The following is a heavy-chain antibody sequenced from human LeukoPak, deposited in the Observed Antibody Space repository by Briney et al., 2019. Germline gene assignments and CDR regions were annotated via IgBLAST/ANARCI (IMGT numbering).Heavy chain of an antibody. D-gene: IGHD2-21*02. CDR1: GFTFSNAW. CDR2: IKSKTDGGTT. Sequence: GGSLRLSCAASGFTFSNAWMSWVRQAPGKGLEWVGRIKSKTDGGTTDYAAPVKGRFTISRDDSKNTLYLQMNSLKTGDTAVYYCTTDSWVTIFDYWGQGTLVTVSS. V-gene: IGHV3-15*01. CDR3: TTDSWVTIFDY. J-gene: IGHJ4*02.